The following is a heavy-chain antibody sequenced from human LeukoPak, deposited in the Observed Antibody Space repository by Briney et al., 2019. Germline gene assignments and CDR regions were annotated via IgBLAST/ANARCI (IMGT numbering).Heavy chain of an antibody. CDR3: AKMELRSRAFDI. CDR2: SKSKTDGGTT. CDR1: EFTFSNAW. V-gene: IGHV3-15*01. Sequence: GGSLRLSCAASEFTFSNAWMSWVRQAPGKGLEWVGRSKSKTDGGTTDYAAPVKGRFTISRDDSKNTLYLQMNSLKTEDTAVYYCAKMELRSRAFDIWGQGTMVTVSS. D-gene: IGHD1-7*01. J-gene: IGHJ3*02.